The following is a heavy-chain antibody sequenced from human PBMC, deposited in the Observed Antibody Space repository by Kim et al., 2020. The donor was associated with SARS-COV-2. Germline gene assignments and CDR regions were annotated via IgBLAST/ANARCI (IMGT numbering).Heavy chain of an antibody. J-gene: IGHJ4*02. D-gene: IGHD3-10*01. CDR1: GFTFSSYA. CDR3: ARDLEKWYYYGSGSYYFDY. V-gene: IGHV3-30*04. Sequence: GGSLRLSCAASGFTFSSYAMHWVRQAPGKGLEWVAVISYDGSNKYYADSVKGRFTISRDNSKNTLYLQMNSLRAEDTAVYYCARDLEKWYYYGSGSYYFDYWGQGTLVTVSS. CDR2: ISYDGSNK.